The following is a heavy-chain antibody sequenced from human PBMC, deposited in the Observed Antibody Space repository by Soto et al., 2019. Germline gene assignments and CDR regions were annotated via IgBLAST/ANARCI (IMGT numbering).Heavy chain of an antibody. V-gene: IGHV1-8*01. J-gene: IGHJ5*02. CDR3: ERGEGRYFEWSWFDP. D-gene: IGHD3-9*01. Sequence: ASVKVSCKASGDTFTSYDINWVRQATGQGLEWMGWMNPNSGNAGYAQKFQGRVTMTRNTSISTAYMELSSLRSEDTAVYYCERGEGRYFEWSWFDPWGQGTLVTVYS. CDR1: GDTFTSYD. CDR2: MNPNSGNA.